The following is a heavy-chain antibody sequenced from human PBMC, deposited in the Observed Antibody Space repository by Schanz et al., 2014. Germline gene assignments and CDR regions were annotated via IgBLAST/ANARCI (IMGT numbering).Heavy chain of an antibody. Sequence: QVQLVQSGAEVKKPGASVKVSCKASGYTFTSYYMHWVRQAPGQGLEWMGKINPSSGTTRIAQNFQGRFTMTRDTSTSTVYMELSSLRSEDTAVYFCARGPSTGAFDIWGQGTMVTVSS. CDR1: GYTFTSYY. J-gene: IGHJ3*02. V-gene: IGHV1-46*03. CDR2: INPSSGTT. CDR3: ARGPSTGAFDI.